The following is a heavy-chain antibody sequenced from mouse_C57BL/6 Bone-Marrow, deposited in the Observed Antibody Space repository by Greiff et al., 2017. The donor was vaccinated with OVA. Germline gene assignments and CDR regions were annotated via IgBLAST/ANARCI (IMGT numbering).Heavy chain of an antibody. V-gene: IGHV7-1*01. Sequence: EVMLVESGGGLVQSGRSLRLSCATSGFTFSDFYMEWVRQAPGKGLEWIAASRNKANDYTTEYSASVKGRFIVSRDTSQSILYLQMNALRAEDTAIYYCARDALYEGYFDVWGTGTTVTVSS. CDR1: GFTFSDFY. CDR3: ARDALYEGYFDV. CDR2: SRNKANDYTT. J-gene: IGHJ1*03. D-gene: IGHD2-3*01.